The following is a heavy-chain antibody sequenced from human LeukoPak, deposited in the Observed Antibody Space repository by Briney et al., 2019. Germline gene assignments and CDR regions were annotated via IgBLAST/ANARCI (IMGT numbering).Heavy chain of an antibody. V-gene: IGHV1-24*01. CDR1: GYTLTELS. Sequence: ASVKVSCKVSGYTLTELSMHWVRQAPGKGLEWMGGFDPEDGETIYAQKFQGRVTMTEDTSTDTAYMELSSLRSEDTAVYYCATPWGGDDAFDIWGQGTMVTVSS. D-gene: IGHD3-16*01. J-gene: IGHJ3*02. CDR2: FDPEDGET. CDR3: ATPWGGDDAFDI.